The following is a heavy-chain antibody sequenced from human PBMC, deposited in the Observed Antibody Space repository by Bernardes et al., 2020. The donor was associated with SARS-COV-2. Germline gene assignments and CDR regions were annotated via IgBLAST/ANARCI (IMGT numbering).Heavy chain of an antibody. CDR3: ARGRVTIYGVLVMLPAAGPLDY. Sequence: ETLSLTCAVYGGSFSDYYWSWIRQPPEKGLEWIGEINHSGSTSYNPSLKSRVTISVDTSKNQFSLKLSSVTAADTAAYYCARGRVTIYGVLVMLPAAGPLDYWGQGTLVSVSS. CDR1: GGSFSDYY. D-gene: IGHD3-3*01. J-gene: IGHJ4*02. CDR2: INHSGST. V-gene: IGHV4-34*01.